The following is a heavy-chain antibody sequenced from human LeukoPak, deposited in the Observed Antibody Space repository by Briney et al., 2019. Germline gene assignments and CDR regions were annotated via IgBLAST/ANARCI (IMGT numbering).Heavy chain of an antibody. CDR1: GGSITTTNW. CDR2: VHLSGAT. CDR3: TRESGAFSPFGF. J-gene: IGHJ4*02. V-gene: IGHV4-4*02. D-gene: IGHD1-26*01. Sequence: SETLSLTCAVSGGSITTTNWWSWVRQPPGKGLEWIGEVHLSGATNYNPSLESRVSVSIDKSKNHLSLEVTSVTAADTAIYYCTRESGAFSPFGFWGLGTLVTVSS.